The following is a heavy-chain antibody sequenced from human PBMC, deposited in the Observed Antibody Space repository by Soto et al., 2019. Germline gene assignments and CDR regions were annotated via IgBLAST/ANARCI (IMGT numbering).Heavy chain of an antibody. CDR2: ISGSGGST. CDR1: GFTFSSYA. Sequence: GGSLRLSCAASGFTFSSYAMSWVRQAPGKGLEWVSAISGSGGSTYYADSVKGRFTISRDNSKNTLYLQMNSLRAEDTAVYYSAKDPLPVVTTPAFWRHRSLVTVSS. V-gene: IGHV3-23*01. CDR3: AKDPLPVVTTPAF. J-gene: IGHJ4*01. D-gene: IGHD4-4*01.